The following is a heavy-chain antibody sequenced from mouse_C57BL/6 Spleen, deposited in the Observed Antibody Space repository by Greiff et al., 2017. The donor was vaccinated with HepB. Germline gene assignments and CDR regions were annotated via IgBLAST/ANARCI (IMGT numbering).Heavy chain of an antibody. CDR2: IYPGSGSP. CDR3: ARAETGGYFDV. CDR1: GYTFTSYW. J-gene: IGHJ1*03. D-gene: IGHD4-1*01. Sequence: VQLQQPGAELVKPGASVKMSCKASGYTFTSYWITWVKQRPGQGLEWIGEIYPGSGSPNYNEKFKSKATLTVDTSSSTAYIQRSILTSEDTAVYYGARAETGGYFDVWGTGTTVTVSS. V-gene: IGHV1-55*01.